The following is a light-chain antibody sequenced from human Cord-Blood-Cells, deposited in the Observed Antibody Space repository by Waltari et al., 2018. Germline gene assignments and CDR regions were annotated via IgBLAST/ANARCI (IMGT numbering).Light chain of an antibody. J-gene: IGLJ2*01. Sequence: QSALTQPASVSGSPGQSITISCTGTSSDVGGYNYVSWYQQRPGKAPKLMIYDVSNRPSGVSNLFSGSKSGNTASLTISGLQAEDEADYYCSSYTSSSTVFGGGTKLTVL. CDR1: SSDVGGYNY. CDR2: DVS. CDR3: SSYTSSSTV. V-gene: IGLV2-14*01.